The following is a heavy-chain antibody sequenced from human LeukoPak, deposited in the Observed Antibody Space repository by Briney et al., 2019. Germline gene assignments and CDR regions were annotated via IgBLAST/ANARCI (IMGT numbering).Heavy chain of an antibody. CDR3: ARESSGSVYNWFDP. V-gene: IGHV1-2*06. J-gene: IGHJ5*02. Sequence: ASVKVSCKASGYTFTGYYIHWVRQAPGQGLEWMGRVNANNGDTKYAQKFQGRVTMTRDTSISTAYMELASLRSDDTAVYYCARESSGSVYNWFDPWGQGTLVTVSS. CDR1: GYTFTGYY. D-gene: IGHD3-22*01. CDR2: VNANNGDT.